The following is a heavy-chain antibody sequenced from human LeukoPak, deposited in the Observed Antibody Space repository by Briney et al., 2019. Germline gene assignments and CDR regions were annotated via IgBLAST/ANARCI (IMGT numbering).Heavy chain of an antibody. V-gene: IGHV4-39*07. Sequence: NPSETLSLTCTVSGGSISSSSYYWGWIRQPPGKGLEWIGSIYYSGSTYYNPSLKSRVTISVDKSKNQFSLNLNSVTAADTAVYYCARAGQGYCTSASCYLSLDYWGQGTLVTVSS. CDR1: GGSISSSSYY. D-gene: IGHD2-2*01. CDR3: ARAGQGYCTSASCYLSLDY. CDR2: IYYSGST. J-gene: IGHJ4*02.